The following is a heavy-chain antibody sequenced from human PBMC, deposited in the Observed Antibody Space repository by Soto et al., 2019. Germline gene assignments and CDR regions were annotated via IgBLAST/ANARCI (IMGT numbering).Heavy chain of an antibody. CDR2: IVPKFGTS. V-gene: IGHV1-69*06. Sequence: QEHLVQSGAEVKKPGSSVKVSCRASGGIGSNYAISWVRQAPGQGLEWMGGIVPKFGTSNYAQRFKGRVTISVDKSTNLVYMELSSLRSQDTAIYYCAREMASGYSRTWFDPWGQGTLVTVSS. D-gene: IGHD2-15*01. CDR1: GGIGSNYA. J-gene: IGHJ5*02. CDR3: AREMASGYSRTWFDP.